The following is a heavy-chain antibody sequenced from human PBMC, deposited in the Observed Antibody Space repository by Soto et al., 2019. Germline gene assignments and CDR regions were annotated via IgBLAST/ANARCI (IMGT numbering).Heavy chain of an antibody. J-gene: IGHJ6*02. CDR1: GFTFSSYA. D-gene: IGHD3-9*01. V-gene: IGHV3-23*01. CDR3: AKNYDILTGYYTRYYYGMDV. Sequence: PGGSLRLSCAAPGFTFSSYAMSWVRQAPGKGLEWVSAISGSGGSTYYADSVKGRFTISRDNSKNTLYLQMNSLRAEDTAVYYCAKNYDILTGYYTRYYYGMDVWGQGTTVTVSS. CDR2: ISGSGGST.